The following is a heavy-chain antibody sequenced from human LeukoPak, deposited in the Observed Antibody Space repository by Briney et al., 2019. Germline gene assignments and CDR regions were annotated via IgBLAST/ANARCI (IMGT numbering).Heavy chain of an antibody. CDR1: GGSISSYY. Sequence: SETLSLTCTVSGGSISSYYWSWIRQPPGKGLEWIGYIYYSGSTNYNPSPKSRVTISVDTSKNQFSLKLSSVTAADTAVYYCARGTRDSSGYYDAYWGQGTLVTVSS. CDR3: ARGTRDSSGYYDAY. CDR2: IYYSGST. D-gene: IGHD3-22*01. V-gene: IGHV4-59*01. J-gene: IGHJ4*02.